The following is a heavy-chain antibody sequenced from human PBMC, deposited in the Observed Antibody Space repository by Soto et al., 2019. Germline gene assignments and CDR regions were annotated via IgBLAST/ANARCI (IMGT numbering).Heavy chain of an antibody. V-gene: IGHV4-39*01. CDR1: AGSIISSSYY. Sequence: SETLSLTCTVSAGSIISSSYYWGWIRQPPGKGLEWIGTIYYSGSTYYNPSLKSRVTISADTSKNQFSLKLSSVTATDTAVYYCASLTGDYYFYSMDVWGQGITVTVSS. CDR3: ASLTGDYYFYSMDV. CDR2: IYYSGST. J-gene: IGHJ6*02. D-gene: IGHD3-10*01.